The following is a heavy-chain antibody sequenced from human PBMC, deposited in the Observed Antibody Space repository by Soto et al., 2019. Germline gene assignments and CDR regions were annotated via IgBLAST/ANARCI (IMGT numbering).Heavy chain of an antibody. CDR2: ISAYNGNT. V-gene: IGHV1-18*01. CDR1: GYTFTSYG. CDR3: ARDGITIFGVVIPAFDY. J-gene: IGHJ4*02. Sequence: ASVKVSCKASGYTFTSYGIRWVRQAPGQGLEWMGWISAYNGNTNYAQKLQGRVTMTTDTSTSTAYMELRSLRSDDTAVYYCARDGITIFGVVIPAFDYWGQGTLVTVSS. D-gene: IGHD3-3*01.